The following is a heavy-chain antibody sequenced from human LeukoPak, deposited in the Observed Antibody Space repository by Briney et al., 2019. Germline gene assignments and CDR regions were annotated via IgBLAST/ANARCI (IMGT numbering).Heavy chain of an antibody. J-gene: IGHJ5*02. CDR3: ARAYSYAFEP. V-gene: IGHV3-7*04. CDR2: VKQDGSET. Sequence: PGGSLRLSCAASGFTFSSYWMSWVRQAPGKGLEWVANVKQDGSETYYVDSVKGRFTISRDNAKNSLFLQMNTLRVEDTAVYYCARAYSYAFEPWGQGTLVTVSS. D-gene: IGHD5-18*01. CDR1: GFTFSSYW.